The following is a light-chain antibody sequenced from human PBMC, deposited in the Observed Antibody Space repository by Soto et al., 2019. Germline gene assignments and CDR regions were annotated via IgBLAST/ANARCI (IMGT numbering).Light chain of an antibody. CDR3: SSYTSSTPYV. J-gene: IGLJ1*01. Sequence: QAVVTQPASVSGSPGQSITISCTGTSSDVVGYNYVSWYQQHPGKAPKLMIYDVSNRPSGVSNRFSGSKSGNTASLTISGLQAEDEADYYCSSYTSSTPYVFGTGTKLTVL. V-gene: IGLV2-14*01. CDR2: DVS. CDR1: SSDVVGYNY.